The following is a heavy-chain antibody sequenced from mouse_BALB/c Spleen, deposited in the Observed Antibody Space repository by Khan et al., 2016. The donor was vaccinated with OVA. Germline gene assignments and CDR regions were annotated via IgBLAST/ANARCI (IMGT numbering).Heavy chain of an antibody. V-gene: IGHV5-17*02. CDR1: GFTFSSYG. Sequence: EVELVESGGGLVQPGGSRKLSCAASGFTFSSYGMHWVRQAPEKGLEWVAYISGYSSTIYYADTVKGRFTFSIDNPKNTLFLQMTSLMSEDTAMYYCATSYYYAYSFDYWGPGITLTVSS. D-gene: IGHD1-1*01. CDR3: ATSYYYAYSFDY. CDR2: ISGYSSTI. J-gene: IGHJ2*01.